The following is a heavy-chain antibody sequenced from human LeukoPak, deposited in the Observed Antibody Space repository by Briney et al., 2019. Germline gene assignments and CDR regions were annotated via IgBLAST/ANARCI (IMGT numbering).Heavy chain of an antibody. Sequence: SVKVSCKASGGTFSSYAISWVRQAPGQGLEWMGGIIPIFGTANYAQKFQGRVTITADESTGTAYMELSSLRSEDTAVYYCARDRLSGGVMPDDYWGQGTLVTVSS. CDR2: IIPIFGTA. CDR1: GGTFSSYA. D-gene: IGHD3-16*01. J-gene: IGHJ4*02. V-gene: IGHV1-69*13. CDR3: ARDRLSGGVMPDDY.